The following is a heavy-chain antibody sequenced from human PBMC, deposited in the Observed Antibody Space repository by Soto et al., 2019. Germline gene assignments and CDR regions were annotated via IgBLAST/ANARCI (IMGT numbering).Heavy chain of an antibody. CDR1: GFTFNFYS. Sequence: GGSLRLSCAVSGFTFNFYSMHWFRQAPGKGLEWVSYISGSSSTIYYADSVRGRFTISRDNAKNSLSLQMDSLRDEDTAVYFCARDRHTVTAGCYGMDVWGQGTTVTVSS. CDR3: ARDRHTVTAGCYGMDV. D-gene: IGHD4-4*01. CDR2: ISGSSSTI. J-gene: IGHJ6*02. V-gene: IGHV3-48*02.